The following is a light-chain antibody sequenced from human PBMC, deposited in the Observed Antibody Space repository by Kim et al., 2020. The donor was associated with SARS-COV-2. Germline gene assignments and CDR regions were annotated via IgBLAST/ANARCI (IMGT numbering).Light chain of an antibody. Sequence: DIQMTQSPSTLSAFVGDRVTITCRASQSISTSLAWYQQRPGKAPKLLIYKASTLESGVPSRFSGSGSGTEFALTISSLQPDDFATYFCQQYNSYWTFGQGTKVDI. CDR2: KAS. CDR3: QQYNSYWT. J-gene: IGKJ1*01. CDR1: QSISTS. V-gene: IGKV1-5*03.